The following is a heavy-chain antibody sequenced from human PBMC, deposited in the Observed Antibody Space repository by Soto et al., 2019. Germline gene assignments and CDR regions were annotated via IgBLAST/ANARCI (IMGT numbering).Heavy chain of an antibody. CDR2: TYYRSKWYN. J-gene: IGHJ6*02. D-gene: IGHD2-8*01. Sequence: SPTLSLTCAISGDSVSSNSAAWNWIRQSPSRGLEWLGRTYYRSKWYNDYAVSVKSRITINPDTSKKQFSLQLNSVTPEDTAVYYCARDKYCTNGVCYTGYYYYGMDVWGQGTTVTVSS. V-gene: IGHV6-1*01. CDR3: ARDKYCTNGVCYTGYYYYGMDV. CDR1: GDSVSSNSAA.